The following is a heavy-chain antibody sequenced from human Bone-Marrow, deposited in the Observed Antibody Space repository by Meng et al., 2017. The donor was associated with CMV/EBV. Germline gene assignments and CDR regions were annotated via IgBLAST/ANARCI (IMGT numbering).Heavy chain of an antibody. Sequence: GGSLRLSCATSGFTFSTSCMSWVRQAPGKGLEWVAIIKQGGSGGVYVDSVKGRFIISVDNAKNSLYLQMNNLRVEDTAVYYWATWYSSGNSCCGHCAIDLWGQGTMVTVSS. CDR3: ATWYSSGNSCCGHCAIDL. J-gene: IGHJ3*01. V-gene: IGHV3-7*01. D-gene: IGHD2-2*01. CDR1: GFTFSTSC. CDR2: IKQGGSGG.